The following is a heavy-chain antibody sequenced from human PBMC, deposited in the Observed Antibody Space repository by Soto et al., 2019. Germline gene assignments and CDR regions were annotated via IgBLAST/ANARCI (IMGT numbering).Heavy chain of an antibody. D-gene: IGHD3-22*01. Sequence: QVQLVQSGAEVRKPGSSVRVSCKASGGSFNRHTISWVRQAPGQGLEWMGGIIPIFGTANHAQKFQGRVTIIADESTSTVYMELSSLRPDDTAIYYCERGWRYDSTDYYYAYWGQGTLVIVSS. CDR2: IIPIFGTA. CDR1: GGSFNRHT. V-gene: IGHV1-69*01. CDR3: ERGWRYDSTDYYYAY. J-gene: IGHJ4*02.